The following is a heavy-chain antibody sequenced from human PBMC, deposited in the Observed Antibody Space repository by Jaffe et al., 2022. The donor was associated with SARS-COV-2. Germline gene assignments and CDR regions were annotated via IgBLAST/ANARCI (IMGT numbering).Heavy chain of an antibody. Sequence: EVQLVESGGGLVKPGGSLRLSCAASGFTFSNAWMSWVRQAPGKGLEWVGRIKSKTDGGTTDYAAPVKGRFTISRDDSKNTLYLQMNSLKTEDTAVYYCTTSSPLLRELRFDYWGQGTLVTVSS. CDR1: GFTFSNAW. J-gene: IGHJ4*02. CDR2: IKSKTDGGTT. D-gene: IGHD1-26*01. CDR3: TTSSPLLRELRFDY. V-gene: IGHV3-15*01.